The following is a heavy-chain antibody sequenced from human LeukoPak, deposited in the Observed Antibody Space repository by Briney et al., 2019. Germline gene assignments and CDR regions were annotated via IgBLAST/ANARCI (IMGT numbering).Heavy chain of an antibody. CDR2: ISYDGSNK. V-gene: IGHV3-30*18. J-gene: IGHJ6*03. CDR3: AKDLRDYMDV. CDR1: GFTFSSYG. Sequence: GGSLRLSCAASGFTFSSYGMHWVRQAPGKGLEWVAVISYDGSNKYYADSVKGRFTISRDNSKNTLYLQMNSLRAEDTAVYYCAKDLRDYMDVWGKGTTVTVSS.